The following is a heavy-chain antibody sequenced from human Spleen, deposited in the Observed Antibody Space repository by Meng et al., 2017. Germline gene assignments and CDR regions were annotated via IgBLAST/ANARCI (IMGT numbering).Heavy chain of an antibody. CDR3: AKSYYDGPLYYAMDV. CDR1: GFTFSSYA. D-gene: IGHD3-22*01. J-gene: IGHJ6*02. CDR2: ISDNGGST. Sequence: GESLKISCVASGFTFSSYALTWVRQAPGRGLDWVASISDNGGSTYHADSLKGRFTTSRDNSRNTLYLQMTSLRAEDTAVYYCAKSYYDGPLYYAMDVWGQGTTVTVSS. V-gene: IGHV3-23*01.